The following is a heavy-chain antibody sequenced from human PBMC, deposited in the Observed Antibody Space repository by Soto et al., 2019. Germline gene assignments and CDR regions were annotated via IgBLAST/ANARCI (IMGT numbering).Heavy chain of an antibody. CDR2: IHPSGGGT. D-gene: IGHD2-21*02. V-gene: IGHV1-46*02. J-gene: IGHJ4*02. CDR3: ARGGHIAVVTASFDN. CDR1: GYTFNTYY. Sequence: QVHLVRFGAGVRKPGASVRVSCRPSGYTFNTYYLHWLRQAPGQALGWLGVIHPSGGGTTYAQKFLGRVTVTRDTSTTTVFMELSSLRSDDTAVYYCARGGHIAVVTASFDNWGQGTLVTVSS.